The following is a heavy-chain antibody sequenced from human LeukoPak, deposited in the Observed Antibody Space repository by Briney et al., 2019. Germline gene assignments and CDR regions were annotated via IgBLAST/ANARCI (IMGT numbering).Heavy chain of an antibody. CDR3: ARYRIAPHVDY. CDR2: ISYSGST. D-gene: IGHD3-16*02. V-gene: IGHV4-39*01. CDR1: GGSISSSSYY. J-gene: IGHJ4*02. Sequence: SETLSLTCTVSGGSISSSSYYWGWIRQPPGKGLEWIGSISYSGSTSYNPSLKSRATISADTSKNQFSLKLSSVTAADTALFYCARYRIAPHVDYWGQGTLVTVSP.